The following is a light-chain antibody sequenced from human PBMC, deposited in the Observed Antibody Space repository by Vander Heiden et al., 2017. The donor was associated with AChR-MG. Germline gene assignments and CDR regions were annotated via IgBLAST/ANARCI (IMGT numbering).Light chain of an antibody. Sequence: SYERTQPLSASVALGQTARITCGGNNIGSKNVHWYQQKPGQAPVLVIYRDSNRPSGIPERFSGSNSGNTATLTISRAQAGDEADYYCQVWDSSTVVFGGGTKLTVL. J-gene: IGLJ2*01. V-gene: IGLV3-9*01. CDR2: RDS. CDR1: NIGSKN. CDR3: QVWDSSTVV.